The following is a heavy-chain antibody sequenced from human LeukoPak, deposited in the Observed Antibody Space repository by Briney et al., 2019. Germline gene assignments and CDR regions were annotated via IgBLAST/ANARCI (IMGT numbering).Heavy chain of an antibody. D-gene: IGHD3-3*01. V-gene: IGHV4-39*01. CDR2: SYYSGST. CDR3: ARHPYDFWSGYDYNYFDY. Sequence: SETLSLTCTVSGGSISSSSYYWGWIRQPPGKGREWIGSSYYSGSTYYNPSLKRRVTISVDTSKNQFSLKLSSVTAADTAVYYCARHPYDFWSGYDYNYFDYWGQGTLVTVSS. J-gene: IGHJ4*02. CDR1: GGSISSSSYY.